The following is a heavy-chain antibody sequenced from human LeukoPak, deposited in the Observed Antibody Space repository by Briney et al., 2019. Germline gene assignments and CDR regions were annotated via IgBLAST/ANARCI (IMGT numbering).Heavy chain of an antibody. V-gene: IGHV3-48*01. CDR3: ARGPFSDRDLQTNAFDI. CDR1: GFTFSSYS. CDR2: ISSGSSTI. D-gene: IGHD3-3*02. J-gene: IGHJ3*02. Sequence: GGSLRLSCAASGFTFSSYSMNRVRQAPGKGLEWVSYISSGSSTIYYADSVKGRFTISRDSSKNTLHLQMYSLRAEDTAVYYCARGPFSDRDLQTNAFDIWGQGTMVTVSS.